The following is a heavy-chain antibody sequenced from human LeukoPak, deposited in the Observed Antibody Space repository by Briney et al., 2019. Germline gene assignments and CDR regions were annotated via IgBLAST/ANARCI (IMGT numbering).Heavy chain of an antibody. J-gene: IGHJ3*02. CDR2: IYYSGSI. Sequence: SETLSLTCTVSGVSISSSNYWAWIRQPPGKGLEWIGHIYYSGSIYYNPSLKSRVTMSVDTSKNQFSLKLSSVTAVDTAVYYCARKATTGPTKAAFDIWGQGTMVTVSS. CDR1: GVSISSSNY. D-gene: IGHD4-17*01. CDR3: ARKATTGPTKAAFDI. V-gene: IGHV4-28*05.